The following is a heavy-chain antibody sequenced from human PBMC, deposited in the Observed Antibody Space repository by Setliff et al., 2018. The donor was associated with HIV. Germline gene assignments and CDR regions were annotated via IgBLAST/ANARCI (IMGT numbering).Heavy chain of an antibody. CDR2: INYDGDT. CDR1: GGSFPAYY. CDR3: VRQHGDYAFGS. V-gene: IGHV4-34*01. J-gene: IGHJ5*01. D-gene: IGHD4-17*01. Sequence: PSETLSLTCAVYGGSFPAYYWNWIRQPPGKGLEWIGEINYDGDTTYNPSLKNRVKMFIDTSKKQFSLKVASVTAADTAVYYCVRQHGDYAFGSWGQGTLVTAPQ.